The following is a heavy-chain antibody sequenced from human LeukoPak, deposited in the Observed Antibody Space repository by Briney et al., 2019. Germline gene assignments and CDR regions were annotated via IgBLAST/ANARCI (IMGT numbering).Heavy chain of an antibody. CDR2: IYYSGST. Sequence: PSQTLSLTCTVSGGSISSGGYYWSWIRQHPGKGLEWIGYIYYSGSTYYNPSLKSRVTISVDTSKNQFFLKLSSVTAADTAVYYCARGGVAAASSTDWFDPWGQGTLVTVS. V-gene: IGHV4-31*03. CDR3: ARGGVAAASSTDWFDP. D-gene: IGHD6-25*01. CDR1: GGSISSGGYY. J-gene: IGHJ5*02.